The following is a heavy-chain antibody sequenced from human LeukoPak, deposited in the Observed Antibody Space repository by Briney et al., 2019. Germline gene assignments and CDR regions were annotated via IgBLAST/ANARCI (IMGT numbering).Heavy chain of an antibody. D-gene: IGHD2-15*01. J-gene: IGHJ4*02. Sequence: GGSLRLSCAASGFSFSSYGMHWVRQAPGKGLEWVAVASYDGSNKYYADSVKGRFTISRDKSKNTLYLQMSSLRAEDTAVYYCAKVGMYCSGGSCYSFIDYWGQGTLVTVSS. CDR1: GFSFSSYG. CDR2: ASYDGSNK. V-gene: IGHV3-30*18. CDR3: AKVGMYCSGGSCYSFIDY.